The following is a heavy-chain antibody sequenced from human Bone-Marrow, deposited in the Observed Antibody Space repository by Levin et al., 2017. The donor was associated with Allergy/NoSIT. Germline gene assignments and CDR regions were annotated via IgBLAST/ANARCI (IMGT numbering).Heavy chain of an antibody. Sequence: PGASVKVSCAASGFRFSVYCMDWVRRAPGRGLEWVSSITSGSSTIFYADSVRGRFSVSRDNAKNTLYLQMNSLRAEDTAVYYCVRDYFRAPVVDGRYFDSWGRGTLVTVSS. CDR2: ITSGSSTI. CDR3: VRDYFRAPVVDGRYFDS. J-gene: IGHJ4*02. D-gene: IGHD2-15*01. CDR1: GFRFSVYC. V-gene: IGHV3-48*01.